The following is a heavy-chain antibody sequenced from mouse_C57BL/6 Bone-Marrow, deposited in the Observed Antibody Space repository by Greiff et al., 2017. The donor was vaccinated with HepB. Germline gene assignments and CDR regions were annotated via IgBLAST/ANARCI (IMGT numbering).Heavy chain of an antibody. V-gene: IGHV1-81*01. CDR2: IYPRSGNT. CDR3: ARVHYDYAWVAY. J-gene: IGHJ3*01. D-gene: IGHD2-4*01. CDR1: GYTFTSYG. Sequence: QVQLQQSGAELARPGASVKLSCKASGYTFTSYGISWVKQRTGQGLEWIGEIYPRSGNTYYNEKFKGKATLTADKSSSTAYMELRSLTSDDSAVYYCARVHYDYAWVAYWGQGTLVTVSA.